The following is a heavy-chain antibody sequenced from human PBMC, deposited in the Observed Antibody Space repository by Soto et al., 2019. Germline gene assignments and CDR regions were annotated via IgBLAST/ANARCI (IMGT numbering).Heavy chain of an antibody. Sequence: QVQLGESWGGVVQPGRSLRLACAAAGFTFSNYSMHWVRQSPGKGLEWVAVLWYDGSKKNYADSVKGRFTISSDNSKTTLYLQMHSLRAEDTAVYYCARDDPLHHSLEADYYGMDVWGQGTKVTVSS. CDR3: ARDDPLHHSLEADYYGMDV. J-gene: IGHJ6*02. V-gene: IGHV3-33*01. CDR2: LWYDGSKK. CDR1: GFTFSNYS. D-gene: IGHD1-1*01.